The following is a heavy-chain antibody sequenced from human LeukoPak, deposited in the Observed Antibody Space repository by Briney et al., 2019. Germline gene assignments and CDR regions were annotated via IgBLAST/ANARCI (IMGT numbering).Heavy chain of an antibody. CDR3: ARGWSYALGL. CDR2: IKPDGSQK. D-gene: IGHD1-26*01. V-gene: IGHV3-7*01. CDR1: GFTFSTYW. Sequence: GGSLRLSCAASGFTFSTYWIHWVRQAPVKGLEWVASIKPDGSQKFYVDSVKGRFTISRDNAKNSLDLQMNTLRVDDTAVYYCARGWSYALGLWGQGTLVTVSS. J-gene: IGHJ5*02.